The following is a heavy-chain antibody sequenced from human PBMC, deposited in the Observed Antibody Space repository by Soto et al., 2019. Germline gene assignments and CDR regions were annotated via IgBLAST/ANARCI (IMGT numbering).Heavy chain of an antibody. J-gene: IGHJ3*02. Sequence: PSETLSLTCAVYGGSFSGYYWSWIRQPPGKGLEWIGEINHSGSTNYNPSLKSRVTISVDTSKNQFSLKLSSVTAADTAVYYCARVGQQLVSAFDIWGQGTMVTVS. CDR2: INHSGST. CDR3: ARVGQQLVSAFDI. V-gene: IGHV4-34*01. CDR1: GGSFSGYY. D-gene: IGHD6-13*01.